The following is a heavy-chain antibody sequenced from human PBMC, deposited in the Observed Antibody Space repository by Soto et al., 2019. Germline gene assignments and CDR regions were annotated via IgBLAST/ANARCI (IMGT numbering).Heavy chain of an antibody. V-gene: IGHV1-69*01. D-gene: IGHD2-2*01. CDR3: ARVARDTKSVVVPAAEVRFSYYVMDV. CDR1: GGTFNTYA. CDR2: IIPIFATA. J-gene: IGHJ6*02. Sequence: QVQLVQSGAEVKRPGSSVKVSCKTSGGTFNTYATSWVRQAPGQGLEWMGGIIPIFATAKYAQKFQGRVTISADESTSTAYMELSGVRSEDTAVYYCARVARDTKSVVVPAAEVRFSYYVMDVWGQGTKVTVSS.